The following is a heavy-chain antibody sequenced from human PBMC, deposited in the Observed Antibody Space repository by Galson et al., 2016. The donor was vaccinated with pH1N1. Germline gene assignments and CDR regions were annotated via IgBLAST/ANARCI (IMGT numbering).Heavy chain of an antibody. CDR2: VNWDGTST. CDR3: AKEIQRGSYGMDV. CDR1: GFSFHDYT. J-gene: IGHJ6*02. V-gene: IGHV3-43*01. D-gene: IGHD3-16*01. Sequence: SLRLSCAASGFSFHDYTMHWVRQSPGKGLEWVSLVNWDGTSTYYAGYVRGRFTVSRDNSKNSLYLQMNSLRSEDTALYYCAKEIQRGSYGMDVWGRGTTVTVSS.